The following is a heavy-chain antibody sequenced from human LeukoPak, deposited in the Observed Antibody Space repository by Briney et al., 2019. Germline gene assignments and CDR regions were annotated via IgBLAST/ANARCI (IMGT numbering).Heavy chain of an antibody. CDR3: ARGTSHGTRCDFLDS. CDR1: GFDFSQHW. D-gene: IGHD2-21*01. J-gene: IGHJ4*02. Sequence: GGSLRLSCAVSGFDFSQHWMTWVRQAPGKGLEWVADIKRGGSEKNYVDSVKGRFTISRDDTKNSLYLQMTSLRAEDTAIYYCARGTSHGTRCDFLDSWGPGNLVSVSS. CDR2: IKRGGSEK. V-gene: IGHV3-7*01.